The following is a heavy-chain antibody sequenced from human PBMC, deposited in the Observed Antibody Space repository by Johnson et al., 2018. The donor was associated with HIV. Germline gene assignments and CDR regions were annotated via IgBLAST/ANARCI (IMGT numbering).Heavy chain of an antibody. CDR3: ASIVVVPAAQDNDAFDI. D-gene: IGHD2-2*01. Sequence: VQLVESGGGLVQPGRSLRLSCTASGFTFSFYSMTLVRQAPGKGLEWVANIKEDGSEIYYVDSVKGRFTISRDNSKNTLYLQMNSLRAEDTAMYYCASIVVVPAAQDNDAFDIWGQGTMVTVSS. V-gene: IGHV3-7*02. J-gene: IGHJ3*02. CDR1: GFTFSFYS. CDR2: IKEDGSEI.